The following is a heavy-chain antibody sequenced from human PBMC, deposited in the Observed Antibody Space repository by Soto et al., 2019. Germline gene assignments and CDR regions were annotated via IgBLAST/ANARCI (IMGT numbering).Heavy chain of an antibody. CDR3: VRDDVGVGIDY. V-gene: IGHV3-74*03. CDR1: GFTFSSYG. CDR2: IDSDGNST. D-gene: IGHD1-26*01. J-gene: IGHJ4*02. Sequence: GGSLRLSCAASGFTFSSYGMHWVRQVPGKGLVWVSHIDSDGNSTTYADSVKGRFTISRDNAKNTVYLQMNSLRADDTAVYYCVRDDVGVGIDYWGLGTLVTVSS.